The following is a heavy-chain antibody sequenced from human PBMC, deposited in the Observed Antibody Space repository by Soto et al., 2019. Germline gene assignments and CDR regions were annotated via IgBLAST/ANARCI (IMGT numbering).Heavy chain of an antibody. Sequence: SETLSLTCTVSGGSISSSSYYWGWIRQPPGKGLEWIGSIYYSGSTYYNPSLKSRVTISVDTSKNQFSLKLSSVTAADTAVYYCARHFTTEYSTVTTFFDYWGQGTLVTVSS. CDR3: ARHFTTEYSTVTTFFDY. CDR1: GGSISSSSYY. D-gene: IGHD4-17*01. V-gene: IGHV4-39*01. CDR2: IYYSGST. J-gene: IGHJ4*02.